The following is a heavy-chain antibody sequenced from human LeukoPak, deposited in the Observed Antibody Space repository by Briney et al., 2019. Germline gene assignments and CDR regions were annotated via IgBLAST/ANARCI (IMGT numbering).Heavy chain of an antibody. CDR2: IYYSGST. D-gene: IGHD5-18*01. J-gene: IGHJ5*02. CDR3: ARDGSRYSYGFNWFDP. Sequence: SETLSLTCTVSGGSISSYYWSWIRQPPGKGLEWIGYIYYSGSTNYNPSLKSRVPISLDTSKNQFSLRLSSVTAADTAVYYCARDGSRYSYGFNWFDPWGQGTLVTVSS. CDR1: GGSISSYY. V-gene: IGHV4-59*01.